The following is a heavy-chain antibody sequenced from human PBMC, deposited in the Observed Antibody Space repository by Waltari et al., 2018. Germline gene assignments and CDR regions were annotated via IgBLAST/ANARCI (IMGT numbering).Heavy chain of an antibody. CDR2: VYSTGAA. J-gene: IGHJ4*02. Sequence: QMKLLASGPGLVKPSETLSLTCTVSAGSVRGHYWSWVRPPAGKGLEWFGRVYSTGAANYNPSLGRRATISVDTTKKQVSLMLTSVTAADTAMYFCAESDSGSWQYFFNAWGPGALVTVSS. V-gene: IGHV4-4*07. D-gene: IGHD6-19*01. CDR1: AGSVRGHY. CDR3: AESDSGSWQYFFNA.